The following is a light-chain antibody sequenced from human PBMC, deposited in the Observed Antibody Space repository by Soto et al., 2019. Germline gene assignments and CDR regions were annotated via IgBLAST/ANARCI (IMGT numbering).Light chain of an antibody. CDR2: AAS. CDR1: QSISSY. V-gene: IGKV1-39*01. J-gene: IGKJ1*01. Sequence: DIQMTQSPSSLSASVGDRVTITCRASQSISSYLNWYQQKPGKAPKLLIYAASSLQSGVPSTFSGSGSGTDFTLTISSLQPKDVATDYGQQSYSTPPTFGQGTKVEIK. CDR3: QQSYSTPPT.